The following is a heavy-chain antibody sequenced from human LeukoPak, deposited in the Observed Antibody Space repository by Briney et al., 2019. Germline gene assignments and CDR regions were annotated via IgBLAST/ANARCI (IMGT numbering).Heavy chain of an antibody. CDR3: ARGGGRITIFGVVRRPLDY. CDR2: ISGSGGST. CDR1: GFSFSSYA. D-gene: IGHD3-3*01. J-gene: IGHJ4*02. V-gene: IGHV3-23*01. Sequence: GGSLRLSCAASGFSFSSYAMSWVRQAPGKGLEWVSAISGSGGSTYYADSVKGRFTISRDNSKNTLYLQMNSLRAEDTAVYYCARGGGRITIFGVVRRPLDYWGQGTLVTVSS.